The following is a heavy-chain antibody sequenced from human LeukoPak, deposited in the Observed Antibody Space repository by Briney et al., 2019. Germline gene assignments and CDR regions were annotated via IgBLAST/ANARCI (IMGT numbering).Heavy chain of an antibody. V-gene: IGHV3-7*03. D-gene: IGHD6-19*01. CDR1: GLTFSSYW. J-gene: IGHJ4*02. Sequence: GGSLRLSCAASGLTFSSYWMSWVRQAPGKGLEWVANIKQDGSEKYYVDSVKGRFTISRDNAKNSLYLQMNSLRAEDTAVYYCARGIAVAGPYDYWGQGTLVTVSS. CDR3: ARGIAVAGPYDY. CDR2: IKQDGSEK.